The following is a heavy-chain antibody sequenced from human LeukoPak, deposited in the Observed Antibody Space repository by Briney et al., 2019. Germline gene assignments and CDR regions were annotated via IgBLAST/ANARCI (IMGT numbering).Heavy chain of an antibody. V-gene: IGHV3-23*01. CDR3: AHGSMYQLDY. D-gene: IGHD2-2*01. CDR1: GFTFSNYA. J-gene: IGHJ4*02. Sequence: GGSLRLSCAASGFTFSNYAMSWVRQAPGKGLEWVSTISNSDGNTYYADSVNGRFTISRDNSKNTLYLQMNSLRAEDTAVYYCAHGSMYQLDYWGQGTLVTVSS. CDR2: ISNSDGNT.